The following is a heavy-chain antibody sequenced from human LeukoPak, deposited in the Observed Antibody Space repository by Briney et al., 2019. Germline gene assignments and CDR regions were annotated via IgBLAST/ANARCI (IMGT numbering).Heavy chain of an antibody. CDR3: ARDSSVYYFDY. CDR1: GGSFSGYY. CDR2: INHSGST. J-gene: IGHJ4*02. V-gene: IGHV4-34*01. D-gene: IGHD3-22*01. Sequence: SETLSLTCAVYGGSFSGYYWSWIRQPPGKGLEWIGEINHSGSTNYNPSLKSRVTISVDTSKNQFSLKLSSVTAAGTAVYYCARDSSVYYFDYWGQGTLVTVSS.